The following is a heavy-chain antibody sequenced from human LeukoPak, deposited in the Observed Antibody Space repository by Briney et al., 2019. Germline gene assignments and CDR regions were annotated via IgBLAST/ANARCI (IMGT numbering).Heavy chain of an antibody. CDR1: GYSFTSYW. CDR3: AKVGPSSSSDY. J-gene: IGHJ4*02. D-gene: IGHD6-13*01. Sequence: GESLQISCKASGYSFTSYWIAWVRQMPGQGLEWMGVIYPRDPDAKYSPSFQGQVTISADKSINTAYLQWSSLKASDTAMYYCAKVGPSSSSDYWGQGTLVTVSS. CDR2: IYPRDPDA. V-gene: IGHV5-51*01.